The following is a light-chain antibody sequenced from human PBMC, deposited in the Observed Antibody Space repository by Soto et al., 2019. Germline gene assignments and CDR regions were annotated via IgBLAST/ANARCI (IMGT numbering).Light chain of an antibody. V-gene: IGKV3-11*01. CDR3: QQRRNCN. CDR2: DAS. CDR1: QSVSSY. Sequence: EIVLTQSPATLSLSPGERATLSCRASQSVSSYLACYQQKPGQAPRLLIYDASNRATGIPARFSGSGSGTAVTLTISSLEPEDFLFYYCQQRRNCNFGQGTKLEIK. J-gene: IGKJ2*01.